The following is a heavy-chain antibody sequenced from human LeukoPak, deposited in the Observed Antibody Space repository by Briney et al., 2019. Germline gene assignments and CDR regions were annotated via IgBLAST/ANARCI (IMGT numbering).Heavy chain of an antibody. D-gene: IGHD6-13*01. CDR3: AKAAYSSSWYARFDY. CDR2: ISGSDGRL. Sequence: PGGSLRLSCAASGFTFSSYAMSWVRQAPGKGLEWVSAISGSDGRLFYADSVKGRFTISRDNSKNTLYLQMNSLRAEDTAVYYCAKAAYSSSWYARFDYWGQGTLVTVSS. J-gene: IGHJ4*02. V-gene: IGHV3-23*01. CDR1: GFTFSSYA.